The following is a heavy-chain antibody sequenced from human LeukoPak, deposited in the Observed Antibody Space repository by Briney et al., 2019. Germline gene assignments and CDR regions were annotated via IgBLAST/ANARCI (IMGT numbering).Heavy chain of an antibody. CDR2: TNPNSGGT. Sequence: ASVKVSCKASGYTFTGYYMHWVRQAPGQGLEWMGWTNPNSGGTNYAQKFQGRITMTRDISIGTAYMELSNLTSEDTAIYYCTRGSSGRRDNWGQGTLVTVSA. V-gene: IGHV1-2*02. CDR1: GYTFTGYY. D-gene: IGHD6-19*01. CDR3: TRGSSGRRDN. J-gene: IGHJ4*02.